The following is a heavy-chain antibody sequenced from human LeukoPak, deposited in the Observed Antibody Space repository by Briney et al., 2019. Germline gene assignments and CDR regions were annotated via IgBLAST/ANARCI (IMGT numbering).Heavy chain of an antibody. CDR2: ISWNSGNM. V-gene: IGHV3-9*03. CDR3: AKGRLSGYSGGIIDY. Sequence: SLRLSCAACGFTFDDYAMHWVRQAPGKGLEWVSGISWNSGNMGYADSVKGRFTISRDNAKNSLYLQMNSLTAEDMALYYCAKGRLSGYSGGIIDYWGQGTLVTVSS. CDR1: GFTFDDYA. D-gene: IGHD5-12*01. J-gene: IGHJ4*02.